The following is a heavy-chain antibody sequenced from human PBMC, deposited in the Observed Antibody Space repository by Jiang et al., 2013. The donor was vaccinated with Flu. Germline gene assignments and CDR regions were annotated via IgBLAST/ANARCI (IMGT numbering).Heavy chain of an antibody. V-gene: IGHV4-59*13. J-gene: IGHJ1*01. CDR2: IHYSGST. CDR3: ARGTLGEYFQH. Sequence: TLSLTCTVSGGSISNYYWTWIRQPPGRGLEWIGYIHYSGSTNYNPSLKSRVTISVDTSKNQFSLKLSSVTAADTAVYYCARGTLGEYFQHWGQGTLVTVSS. D-gene: IGHD2-15*01. CDR1: GGSISNYY.